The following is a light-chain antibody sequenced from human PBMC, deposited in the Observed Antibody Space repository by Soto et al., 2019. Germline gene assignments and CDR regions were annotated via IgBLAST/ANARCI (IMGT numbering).Light chain of an antibody. Sequence: SYELTQPPSVSVAPGQTARINCGGNNIGGKSVHWYQQKPGQAPALVVYDDSDRPSGIPERISGSNSGNTATLTISRVEVGDEADYYCQVWDSSREHVVFGGGTKLTVL. CDR1: NIGGKS. CDR2: DDS. CDR3: QVWDSSREHVV. J-gene: IGLJ2*01. V-gene: IGLV3-21*02.